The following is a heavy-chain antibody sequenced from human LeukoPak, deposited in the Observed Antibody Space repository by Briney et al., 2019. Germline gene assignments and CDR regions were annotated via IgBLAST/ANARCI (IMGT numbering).Heavy chain of an antibody. V-gene: IGHV3-30*03. CDR3: ASAYGSGSYFNRDY. J-gene: IGHJ4*02. D-gene: IGHD3-10*01. Sequence: GGSLRLSCAASGFTFSSYGMHWVRQAPGRGLEWVAVISYDGSNKYYADSVKGRFTISRDNSKNTLYLQMNSLRAEDTAVYYCASAYGSGSYFNRDYWGQGTLVTVSS. CDR2: ISYDGSNK. CDR1: GFTFSSYG.